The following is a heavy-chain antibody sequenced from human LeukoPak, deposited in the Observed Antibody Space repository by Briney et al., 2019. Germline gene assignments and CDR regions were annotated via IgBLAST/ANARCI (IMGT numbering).Heavy chain of an antibody. Sequence: GGSLRLSCAASGFTFSSYAMSWVRQALGKGLEWVSAISGSGGSTYYADSVKGRFTISRDNSKNTLYLQMNSLRAEDTAVYYCAKDIYYYDSSGDPLFDYWGQGTLVTVSS. CDR2: ISGSGGST. CDR3: AKDIYYYDSSGDPLFDY. V-gene: IGHV3-23*01. J-gene: IGHJ4*02. D-gene: IGHD3-22*01. CDR1: GFTFSSYA.